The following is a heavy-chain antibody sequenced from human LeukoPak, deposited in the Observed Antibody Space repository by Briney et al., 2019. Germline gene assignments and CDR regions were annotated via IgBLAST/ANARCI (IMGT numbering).Heavy chain of an antibody. D-gene: IGHD5-18*01. J-gene: IGHJ4*02. CDR1: GYSISSGYY. CDR3: ARERYSYDDY. CDR2: IYHSGST. V-gene: IGHV4-38-2*02. Sequence: PSETLSLTCAVSGYSISSGYYWGWIRRPPGKGLEWIGSIYHSGSTYYNPSLKSRVTISVDTSKNQFSLKLSSVTAADTAVYYCARERYSYDDYWGQGTLATVSS.